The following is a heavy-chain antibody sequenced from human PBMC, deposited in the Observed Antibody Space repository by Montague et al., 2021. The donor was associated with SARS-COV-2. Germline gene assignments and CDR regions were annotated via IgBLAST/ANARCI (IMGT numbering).Heavy chain of an antibody. CDR2: ISGSGGST. CDR1: GFTFSDYA. J-gene: IGHJ4*02. V-gene: IGHV3-23*01. CDR3: AKDPHYDFWSGYYLDY. Sequence: SLRLSCEASGFTFSDYAISWVRQAPGKGLEWVSAISGSGGSTYYXDSXKGRFTISRDNSKNTLYLQMNSLRAEDTAVSYCAKDPHYDFWSGYYLDYWGQGSLVTVS. D-gene: IGHD3-3*01.